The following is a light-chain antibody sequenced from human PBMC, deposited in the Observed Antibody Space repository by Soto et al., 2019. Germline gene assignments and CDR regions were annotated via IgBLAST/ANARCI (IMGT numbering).Light chain of an antibody. CDR3: QQYNTYVT. Sequence: DIQMTQSPSTLSASVGDRVTITCRASQRISSWLAWYQQKPGKAPKLLIYDASILESGVPSRFSGSGSGTEFTLTISSLQPDDFATYFCQQYNTYVTFGGGTRVDIK. J-gene: IGKJ4*01. CDR2: DAS. CDR1: QRISSW. V-gene: IGKV1-5*01.